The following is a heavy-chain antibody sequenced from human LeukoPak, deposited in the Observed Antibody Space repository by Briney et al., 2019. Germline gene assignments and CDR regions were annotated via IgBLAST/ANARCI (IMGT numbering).Heavy chain of an antibody. CDR3: AREGGSYLGYYYYMDV. CDR2: IKQDGSEK. D-gene: IGHD1-26*01. CDR1: GFTFSRYW. Sequence: GSLRLSCVVSGFTFSRYWMSWVRQAPGQGLEWAANIKQDGSEKYYVDSVKGRFTISRDNVKNSLYLQMNSLRAEDTAVYYCAREGGSYLGYYYYMDVWGKGTTVTVSS. V-gene: IGHV3-7*01. J-gene: IGHJ6*03.